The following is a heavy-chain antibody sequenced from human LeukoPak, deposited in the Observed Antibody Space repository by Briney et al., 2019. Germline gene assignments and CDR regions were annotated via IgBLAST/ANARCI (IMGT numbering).Heavy chain of an antibody. D-gene: IGHD3-10*01. CDR1: GFTFSSYA. J-gene: IGHJ6*02. CDR2: IWFDKNQ. V-gene: IGHV3-33*08. Sequence: PGKSLRLSCAASGFTFSSYALHWVRQAPGKGLEWVADIWFDKNQHFADSVKGRFAISRDNSKNTVYLQINSLRAEDTAVYYCARDVADYYGSGSHMDVWGQGTTVTVSS. CDR3: ARDVADYYGSGSHMDV.